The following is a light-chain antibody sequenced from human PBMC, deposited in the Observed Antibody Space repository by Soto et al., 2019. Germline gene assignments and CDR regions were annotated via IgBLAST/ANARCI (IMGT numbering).Light chain of an antibody. Sequence: VVLTQSPATLSVSPGETVTLSCRASHNIRNNLAWYQHKPGQAPRLLISYASSGATGVPGRFSGSGSVTEFALTISSLQSEDSAVYYCQHFYNWPVTFGGGTKV. CDR2: YAS. V-gene: IGKV3-15*01. CDR3: QHFYNWPVT. J-gene: IGKJ4*01. CDR1: HNIRNN.